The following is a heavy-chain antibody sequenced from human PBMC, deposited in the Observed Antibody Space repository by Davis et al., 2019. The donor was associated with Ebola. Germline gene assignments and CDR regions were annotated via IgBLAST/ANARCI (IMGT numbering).Heavy chain of an antibody. CDR3: ARAGPYSSSWHY. CDR1: GGSFSGYY. D-gene: IGHD6-13*01. Sequence: PGGSLRLSCAVYGGSFSGYYWSWIRQPPGKGLEWIGEINHRGSTNYNPSLKSRVTISVDTSKNQFSLKLSSVTAADTAVYYCARAGPYSSSWHYWGQGTLVTVSS. V-gene: IGHV4-34*01. CDR2: INHRGST. J-gene: IGHJ4*02.